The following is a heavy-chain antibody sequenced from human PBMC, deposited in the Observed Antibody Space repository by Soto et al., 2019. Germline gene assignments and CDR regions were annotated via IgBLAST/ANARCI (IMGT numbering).Heavy chain of an antibody. V-gene: IGHV1-18*01. CDR2: ISAYNDNT. Sequence: QVQLVQSGAEVKKPGASVKVSCKASGYTFTSYGISWVRQAPGQGLEWMGWISAYNDNTNYAQKLQGRVTMTTDTSTSTAYMELRSLRSDDTAVYYCARVTKIFGVVIIGAQHWGQGTLVTVSS. CDR1: GYTFTSYG. J-gene: IGHJ1*01. D-gene: IGHD3-3*01. CDR3: ARVTKIFGVVIIGAQH.